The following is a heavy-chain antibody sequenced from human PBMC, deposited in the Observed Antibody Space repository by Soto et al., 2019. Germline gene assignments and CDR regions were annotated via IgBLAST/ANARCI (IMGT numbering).Heavy chain of an antibody. D-gene: IGHD3-22*01. V-gene: IGHV3-11*06. Sequence: GGSLRLSCAASGFTFSDYYMSWIRQAPGKGLEWVSYISSSSSYTNYADSVKGRFTISRDNAKNSLYLQMNSLRAEETAVYYCARDWGYYDSSGYYYSDGMDVWGQGTTVTVSS. CDR2: ISSSSSYT. J-gene: IGHJ6*02. CDR3: ARDWGYYDSSGYYYSDGMDV. CDR1: GFTFSDYY.